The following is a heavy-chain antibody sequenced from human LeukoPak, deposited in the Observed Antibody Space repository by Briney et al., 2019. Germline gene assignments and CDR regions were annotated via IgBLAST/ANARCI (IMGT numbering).Heavy chain of an antibody. CDR2: ISGSGGST. Sequence: GGSLRLSCAASGFTFSSYAMSWVRQAPGKGLEWVSAISGSGGSTYYADSVKGRFTISRDNSKNTLYLQMNSLRAEDTAVYYCAKLDRYDFWSGYSYWFDPWGQGTLVTVSS. J-gene: IGHJ5*02. D-gene: IGHD3-3*01. CDR1: GFTFSSYA. CDR3: AKLDRYDFWSGYSYWFDP. V-gene: IGHV3-23*01.